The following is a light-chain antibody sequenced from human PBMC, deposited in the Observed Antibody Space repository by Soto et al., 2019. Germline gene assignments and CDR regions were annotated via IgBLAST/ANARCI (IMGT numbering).Light chain of an antibody. V-gene: IGLV2-14*01. Sequence: QSVLTQPASVSGSPGQSITTSCTGTSSDVGGYNCVSWYQQHPGKAPKLMIYDVSNRPSGVSNRFSGSKSGNTASLTISGLQAEDEADYYCSSYTSSRTPYVFGTGNKVTVL. CDR1: SSDVGGYNC. CDR2: DVS. J-gene: IGLJ1*01. CDR3: SSYTSSRTPYV.